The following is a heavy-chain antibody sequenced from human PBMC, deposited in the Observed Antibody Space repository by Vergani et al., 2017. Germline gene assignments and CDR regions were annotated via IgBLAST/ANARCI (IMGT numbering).Heavy chain of an antibody. Sequence: QVQLQQWGAGLLKPSETLSLTCAVYGGSFSGYYWSWIRQPPGKGLEWIGEINHSGSTNYNPSLKSRVTISVDTSKNQFSLKLSYVTAADTAVYYCARAKRLHGTFDYWGQGTLVTVSS. D-gene: IGHD3-16*01. CDR1: GGSFSGYY. V-gene: IGHV4-34*01. J-gene: IGHJ4*02. CDR3: ARAKRLHGTFDY. CDR2: INHSGST.